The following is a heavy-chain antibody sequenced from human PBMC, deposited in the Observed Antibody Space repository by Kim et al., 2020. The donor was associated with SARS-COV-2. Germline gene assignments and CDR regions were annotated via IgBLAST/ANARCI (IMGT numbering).Heavy chain of an antibody. Sequence: DSVKGRFTISRDNSKNTLYLQMNSLRAEDTAVYYCAKEQLVHYYYYGMDVWGQGTTVTVSS. CDR3: AKEQLVHYYYYGMDV. J-gene: IGHJ6*02. V-gene: IGHV3-23*01. D-gene: IGHD6-6*01.